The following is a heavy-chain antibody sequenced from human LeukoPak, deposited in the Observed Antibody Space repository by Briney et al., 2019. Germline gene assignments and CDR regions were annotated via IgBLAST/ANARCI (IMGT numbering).Heavy chain of an antibody. CDR1: GGTFSSYA. V-gene: IGHV1-69*05. CDR3: ARSVMVFGVVIGWFDP. D-gene: IGHD3/OR15-3a*01. J-gene: IGHJ5*02. Sequence: GASVKVSCKASGGTFSSYAISWVRQAPGQGLEWMGGIIPIFGTANYAQKFQGRVTITTDESTSTAYMELSSLRSEDTAVYYCARSVMVFGVVIGWFDPWGQGTLVTVSS. CDR2: IIPIFGTA.